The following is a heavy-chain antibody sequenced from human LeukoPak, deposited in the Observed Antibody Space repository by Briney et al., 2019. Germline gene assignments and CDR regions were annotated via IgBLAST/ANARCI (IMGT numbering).Heavy chain of an antibody. CDR3: ARYPGIAVAGYYFDY. CDR1: GGTFSSYT. J-gene: IGHJ4*02. Sequence: SVEVSCKASGGTFSSYTISWVRQAPGQGLEWMGRIIPILGIANYAQKFQGRVTITADKSTSTAYMELSSLRSEDTAVYYCARYPGIAVAGYYFDYWGQGTLVTVSS. D-gene: IGHD6-19*01. V-gene: IGHV1-69*02. CDR2: IIPILGIA.